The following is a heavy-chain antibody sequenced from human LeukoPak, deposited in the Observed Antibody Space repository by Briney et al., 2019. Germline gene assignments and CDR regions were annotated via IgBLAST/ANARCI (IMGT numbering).Heavy chain of an antibody. J-gene: IGHJ4*02. CDR3: AKDSYDYVWGSHIDY. CDR2: ISGSGVRT. D-gene: IGHD3-16*01. V-gene: IGHV3-23*01. Sequence: AGGYLRLSCAASAFTFSSYAMSWVRQAPGKGLEWVSDISGSGVRTYYADSVKGRFTISRDNSKNTLFLQMNRLTVEDTAVYYCAKDSYDYVWGSHIDYWGQGTLVTVSS. CDR1: AFTFSSYA.